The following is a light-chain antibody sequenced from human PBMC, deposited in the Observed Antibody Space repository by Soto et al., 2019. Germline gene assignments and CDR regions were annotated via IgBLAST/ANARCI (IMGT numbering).Light chain of an antibody. Sequence: QSALTQPASVSGSPGQSITLSCTGTSSDVGSYNLVSWYQHHPGKAPQLMIYEVSKRPSGVSNRFSGSKSGNTASLTISGLQAEDEADYYCCSYGGSRTFRVFGVGTKLTVL. CDR1: SSDVGSYNL. J-gene: IGLJ2*01. CDR2: EVS. V-gene: IGLV2-23*02. CDR3: CSYGGSRTFRV.